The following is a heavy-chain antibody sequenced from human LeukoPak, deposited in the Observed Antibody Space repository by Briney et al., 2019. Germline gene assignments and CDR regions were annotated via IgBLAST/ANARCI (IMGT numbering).Heavy chain of an antibody. CDR2: ISGSGGST. D-gene: IGHD3-3*01. V-gene: IGHV3-23*01. CDR1: GFTFSSYA. CDR3: AKDRTIFGVVIRFGY. J-gene: IGHJ4*02. Sequence: GGSLRLSCAASGFTFSSYAMSWVRQAPGKGLEWVSAISGSGGSTYYADSVKGRFTISRDNSKNTLYLQMNSLRAEDTAVYYCAKDRTIFGVVIRFGYWGQGTLVTVSS.